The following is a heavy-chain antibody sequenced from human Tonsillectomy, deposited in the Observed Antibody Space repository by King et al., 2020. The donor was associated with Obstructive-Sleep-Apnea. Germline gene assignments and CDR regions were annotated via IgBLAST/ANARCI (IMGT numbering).Heavy chain of an antibody. J-gene: IGHJ4*02. D-gene: IGHD3-22*01. CDR1: GGSISSSSYY. CDR2: IYYSGST. V-gene: IGHV4-39*07. CDR3: ARDGPPDYYDSSGYYLY. Sequence: QLQLQESGPGLVKPSETLSLTCTVSGGSISSSSYYWGWIRQPPGKGLEWIGSIYYSGSTYYNPSLKSRVTISVDTSKNQFSLKLSSVTAADTAVYYCARDGPPDYYDSSGYYLYWGQRTLVTVSS.